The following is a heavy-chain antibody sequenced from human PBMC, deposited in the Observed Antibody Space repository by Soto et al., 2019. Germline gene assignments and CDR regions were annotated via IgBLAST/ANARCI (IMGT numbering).Heavy chain of an antibody. V-gene: IGHV3-30*18. Sequence: GGAMRLSCAASGFTFSSYGMHWVRQAPGKGLEWVAVISYDGSNKYYADSVKGRFTISRDNSKNTLYLQMNSLRAEDTAVYYCANIPPIVTGYTFDDWGQGTPVTVSS. D-gene: IGHD3-9*01. CDR1: GFTFSSYG. J-gene: IGHJ4*02. CDR3: ANIPPIVTGYTFDD. CDR2: ISYDGSNK.